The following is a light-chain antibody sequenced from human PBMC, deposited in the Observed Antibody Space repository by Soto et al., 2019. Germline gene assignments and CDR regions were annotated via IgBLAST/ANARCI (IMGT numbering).Light chain of an antibody. CDR1: SSNIGAGYD. CDR3: QSFDSSLTVWV. V-gene: IGLV1-40*01. J-gene: IGLJ3*02. CDR2: ASN. Sequence: QSVLTQPPSVSGAPGQRVTISCTGSSSNIGAGYDVQWYQQLPGTVPKLLIYASNNRPSGVPDRVSGSKSDTSASLAITGLQAEDEADYYCQSFDSSLTVWVFGGGTKVTVL.